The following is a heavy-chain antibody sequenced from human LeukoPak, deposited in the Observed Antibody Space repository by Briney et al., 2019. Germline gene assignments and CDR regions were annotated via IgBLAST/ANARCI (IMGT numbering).Heavy chain of an antibody. J-gene: IGHJ5*02. Sequence: SETLSLTCTVSGVSISSSSYYWGWIRQPPGKGLEWIGSIYYSGSTYYNPSLKSRVTISVDTSKNQFSLKLSSVTAADTAVYYCARAVNCGGDCYLLDNWFDPWGQGTLVTVSS. CDR3: ARAVNCGGDCYLLDNWFDP. CDR2: IYYSGST. V-gene: IGHV4-39*01. CDR1: GVSISSSSYY. D-gene: IGHD2-21*02.